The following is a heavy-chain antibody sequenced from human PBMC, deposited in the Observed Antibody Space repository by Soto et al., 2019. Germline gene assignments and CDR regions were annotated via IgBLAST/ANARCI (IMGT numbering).Heavy chain of an antibody. CDR2: IYPGDSDT. CDR1: GYSFSTYW. D-gene: IGHD6-13*01. V-gene: IGHV5-51*03. CDR3: ARLGKKQGSSWSFLDY. Sequence: EVQLVQSGAEVKKPGESLKISCKGFGYSFSTYWIGWVRQMPGKGLEWMGIIYPGDSDTRYSPSFQGQVTISADKSISTAYLQWSSLKASDTAMYYCARLGKKQGSSWSFLDYWGQGPLVTVSS. J-gene: IGHJ4*02.